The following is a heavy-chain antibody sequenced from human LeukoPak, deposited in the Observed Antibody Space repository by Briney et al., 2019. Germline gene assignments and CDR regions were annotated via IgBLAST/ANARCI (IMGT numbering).Heavy chain of an antibody. CDR1: GFTFDDYA. CDR2: ISWNSGSI. Sequence: GGSLRLSCAASGFTFDDYAMHWVRQAPGKGLEWVSGISWNSGSIGYADSVKGRFTISRDNAMNSLYLQMNSLRAEDTALYYCAKVLGSYSAWGQGTLVTVSS. CDR3: AKVLGSYSA. J-gene: IGHJ4*02. D-gene: IGHD1-26*01. V-gene: IGHV3-9*01.